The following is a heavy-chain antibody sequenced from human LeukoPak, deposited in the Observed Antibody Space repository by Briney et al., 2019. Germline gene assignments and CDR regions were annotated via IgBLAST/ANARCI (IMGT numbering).Heavy chain of an antibody. Sequence: ASVKVSCKASGYTFTGYYMHWVRQAPGQGLEWMGWINPNSGGTNYAQKFQGRVTMTRDTSISTAYMELSRLRSDDTAVYYYARGEYGSGSINSNWFDPWGQGTLVTVSS. CDR3: ARGEYGSGSINSNWFDP. V-gene: IGHV1-2*02. J-gene: IGHJ5*02. D-gene: IGHD3-10*01. CDR2: INPNSGGT. CDR1: GYTFTGYY.